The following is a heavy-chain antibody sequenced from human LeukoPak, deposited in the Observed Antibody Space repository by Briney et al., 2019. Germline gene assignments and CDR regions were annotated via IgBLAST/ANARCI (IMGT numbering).Heavy chain of an antibody. CDR1: GGSISSYY. CDR2: IYYSGST. CDR3: ARLYYYDSSGYSHGGIDY. J-gene: IGHJ4*02. Sequence: SETLSLTCTVSGGSISSYYWSWIRQPPGKGLEWIGYIYYSGSTNYNPSLKSRVTISVDTSKNQFSLKLSSVTAADTAVYYCARLYYYDSSGYSHGGIDYWGQGTLVTVSS. D-gene: IGHD3-22*01. V-gene: IGHV4-59*12.